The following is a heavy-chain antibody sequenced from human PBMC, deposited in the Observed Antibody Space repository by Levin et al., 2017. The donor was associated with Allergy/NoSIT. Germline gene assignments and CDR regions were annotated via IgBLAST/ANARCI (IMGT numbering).Heavy chain of an antibody. CDR1: GFTFSSYG. CDR2: ISYDGTNK. Sequence: QTGGSLRLSCAASGFTFSSYGLHWVRQAPGKGLEWVAVISYDGTNKYYADSVKGRFTISRDNSKNTLYLQMNSLRAEDTAVYYCAKGYIVASILGSDYWGQGTLVTVSS. V-gene: IGHV3-30*18. J-gene: IGHJ4*02. D-gene: IGHD5-12*01. CDR3: AKGYIVASILGSDY.